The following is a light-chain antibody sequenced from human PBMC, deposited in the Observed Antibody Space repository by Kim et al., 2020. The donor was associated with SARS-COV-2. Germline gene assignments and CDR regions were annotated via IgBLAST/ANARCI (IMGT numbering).Light chain of an antibody. J-gene: IGKJ1*01. CDR1: QSISSY. Sequence: ASVGDRVTITCRASQSISSYLNWYQQKPGKAPKLLIYAASSLQSGVPSRFSGSGSGTDFTLTISSLQPEDFATYYCQQSSSTLWTFGQGTKVDIK. CDR2: AAS. V-gene: IGKV1-39*01. CDR3: QQSSSTLWT.